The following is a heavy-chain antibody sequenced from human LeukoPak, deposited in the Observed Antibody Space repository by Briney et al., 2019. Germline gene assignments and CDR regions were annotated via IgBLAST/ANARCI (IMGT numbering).Heavy chain of an antibody. CDR3: ARDRGAVAGLSLPQIYGLDI. J-gene: IGHJ3*02. Sequence: PVKFSCKASGCTFSSYGCTGLGRAPGQGLEGMGMIKLIRGIANSAQKLQGRVKITADKSTSTAYMQLSSLRSEDTAVYYCARDRGAVAGLSLPQIYGLDIWGQGTMVTVSS. D-gene: IGHD6-19*01. CDR1: GCTFSSYG. CDR2: IKLIRGIA. V-gene: IGHV1-69*04.